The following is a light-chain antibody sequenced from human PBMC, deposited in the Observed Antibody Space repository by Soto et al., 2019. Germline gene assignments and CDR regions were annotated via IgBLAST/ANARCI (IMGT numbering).Light chain of an antibody. J-gene: IGKJ2*01. V-gene: IGKV1-16*02. CDR3: QQYDSHPHT. CDR2: AAG. Sequence: DIQMTQSPSSLSASVGDRVTITCRASQDIGYSLAWFQQKPGKAPKSQIYAAGSLHLGVPSKFIGSGSGTDFTLTISSLQPEDFATYHCQQYDSHPHTFGQGTNLEIK. CDR1: QDIGYS.